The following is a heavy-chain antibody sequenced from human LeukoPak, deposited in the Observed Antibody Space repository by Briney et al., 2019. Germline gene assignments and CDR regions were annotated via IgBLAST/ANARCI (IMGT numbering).Heavy chain of an antibody. V-gene: IGHV4-59*01. CDR1: GGSISSYY. J-gene: IGHJ4*02. CDR3: AREAVHFDY. Sequence: PSETLSLTCTVSGGSISSYYWSWIRQPPGKGLEWIGYIYYSGSTNYNPSLKSRVTISVDTSKNQFSLKLSSVTAADTAVYYCAREAVHFDYWGQGTLVTVSS. D-gene: IGHD6-6*01. CDR2: IYYSGST.